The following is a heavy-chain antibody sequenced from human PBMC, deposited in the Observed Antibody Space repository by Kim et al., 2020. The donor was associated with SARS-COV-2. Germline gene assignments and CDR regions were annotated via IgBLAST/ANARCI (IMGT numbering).Heavy chain of an antibody. D-gene: IGHD4-17*01. Sequence: TPSLKSRVTISVDTYNNQSSLQLSYVTAADTAVYYCARHGDYGFSWFDPWGQGTLVTVSS. J-gene: IGHJ5*02. V-gene: IGHV4-61*07. CDR3: ARHGDYGFSWFDP.